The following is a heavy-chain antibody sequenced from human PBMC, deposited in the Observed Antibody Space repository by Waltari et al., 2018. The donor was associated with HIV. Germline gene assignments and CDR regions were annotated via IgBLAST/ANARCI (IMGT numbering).Heavy chain of an antibody. J-gene: IGHJ6*02. CDR2: IYYSGST. D-gene: IGHD5-18*01. V-gene: IGHV4-31*03. Sequence: QVQLQESGPGLVKPSQTLSLTCTVSGGPISSGGYYWSWIRQHPGKDLEWIGFIYYSGSTSYNPSLKGRVTISVDTSKNQFSLKLSSVTAADTAVYYCARVRSPGYTYGFYFYYYGMDVWGQGTTVTVSS. CDR3: ARVRSPGYTYGFYFYYYGMDV. CDR1: GGPISSGGYY.